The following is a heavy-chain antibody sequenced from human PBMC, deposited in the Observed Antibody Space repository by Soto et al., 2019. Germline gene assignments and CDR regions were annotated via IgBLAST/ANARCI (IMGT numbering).Heavy chain of an antibody. V-gene: IGHV1-2*02. Sequence: ASVKVSCKASGYSFTDYHIHWVRQAPGQGLEWMGWINPNSGGTNYAQKFHGRVTMTRDTSISTAYMELSSLKSDDTALYFCARSSGTYSDFDYWGQGTQVTVSS. CDR2: INPNSGGT. CDR1: GYSFTDYH. D-gene: IGHD1-26*01. CDR3: ARSSGTYSDFDY. J-gene: IGHJ4*01.